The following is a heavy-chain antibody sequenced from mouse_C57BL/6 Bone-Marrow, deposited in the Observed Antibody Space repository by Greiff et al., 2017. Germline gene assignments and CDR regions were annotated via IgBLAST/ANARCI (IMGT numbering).Heavy chain of an antibody. J-gene: IGHJ3*01. CDR2: IWTGGGT. V-gene: IGHV2-9-1*01. CDR1: GFSLTSYA. CDR3: ARNFYGYSPFAY. D-gene: IGHD2-2*01. Sequence: QVQLKESGPGLVAPSQSLSITCTVSGFSLTSYAISWVRQPPGKGLEWLGVIWTGGGTNYNSTLKSRLSISKDNSKSQVFLKRNSLQTDDTSRYYCARNFYGYSPFAYWGQGTLVTGSA.